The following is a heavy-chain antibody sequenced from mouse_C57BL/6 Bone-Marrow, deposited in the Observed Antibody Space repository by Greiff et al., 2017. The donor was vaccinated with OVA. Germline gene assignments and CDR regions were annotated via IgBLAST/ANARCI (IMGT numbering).Heavy chain of an antibody. Sequence: VQLQQSGTVLARPGASVQMSCKTSGYTFTSYWLHWVKQRPGQGLEWIGAIYPGNSDTSYNQKFKGKAKLTAVTSASTAYMELSSLTNEDSAVYYGARGEQRGAMEYWGQGKAVTVSS. J-gene: IGHJ4*01. CDR2: IYPGNSDT. V-gene: IGHV1-5*01. D-gene: IGHD6-1*01. CDR1: GYTFTSYW. CDR3: ARGEQRGAMEY.